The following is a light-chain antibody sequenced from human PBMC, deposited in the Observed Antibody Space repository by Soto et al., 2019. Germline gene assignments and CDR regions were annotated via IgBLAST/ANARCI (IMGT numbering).Light chain of an antibody. CDR2: EAS. CDR3: QHRNNWLWT. Sequence: EIVLTQSPGTLSLSPCERATLCCSASQSVSSYLAWYQQKPGQAPRLLIHEASNRATGIPARFSGSGSGTDFTLTISSLEPEDFAVYYCQHRNNWLWTFGQGTKVDIK. CDR1: QSVSSY. V-gene: IGKV3-11*01. J-gene: IGKJ1*01.